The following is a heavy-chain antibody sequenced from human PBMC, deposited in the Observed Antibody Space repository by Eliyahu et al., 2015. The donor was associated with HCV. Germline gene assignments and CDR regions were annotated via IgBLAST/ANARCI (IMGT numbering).Heavy chain of an antibody. Sequence: QVQLQESGPGLVKPSETLSLTCIVSGGSIXXYYWSWIRQPPGKGLEWIGYIHYSGSTNYNPSLKSRVTISVDTSKNQFSLNLTSVTAADTAMYYCASGGGGIAVTGTGGWFDPWGQGTLVTVSS. J-gene: IGHJ5*02. D-gene: IGHD6-19*01. CDR1: GGSIXXYY. V-gene: IGHV4-59*01. CDR2: IHYSGST. CDR3: ASGGGGIAVTGTGGWFDP.